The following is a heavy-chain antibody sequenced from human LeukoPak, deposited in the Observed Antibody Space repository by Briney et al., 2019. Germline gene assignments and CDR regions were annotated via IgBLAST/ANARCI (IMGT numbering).Heavy chain of an antibody. D-gene: IGHD4-17*01. CDR2: ISGSGGST. V-gene: IGHV3-23*01. J-gene: IGHJ5*02. CDR3: AKPPLASNTVTTQSNWFDP. Sequence: PGGSLRLSCSASGFTVSSNYMSWVRQAPGKGLEWVSAISGSGGSTYYADSVKGRFTISRDNSKNTLYLQMNSLRAEDTAVYYCAKPPLASNTVTTQSNWFDPWGQGTLVTVSS. CDR1: GFTVSSNY.